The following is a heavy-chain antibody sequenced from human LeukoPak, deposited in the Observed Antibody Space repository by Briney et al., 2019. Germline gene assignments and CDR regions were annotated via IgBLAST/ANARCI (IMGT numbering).Heavy chain of an antibody. CDR3: AKEEMSSKYFSSSSDY. J-gene: IGHJ4*02. V-gene: IGHV3-23*01. D-gene: IGHD6-6*01. CDR1: GFTFSGYA. Sequence: GGSLRLSCAASGFTFSGYAMSWVRQAPGKGLEWVSAISGSGGSTYYADSVKGRFTISRDNSKNTLYLQMNSLRAEDTAVYYCAKEEMSSKYFSSSSDYWGQGTLVTVSS. CDR2: ISGSGGST.